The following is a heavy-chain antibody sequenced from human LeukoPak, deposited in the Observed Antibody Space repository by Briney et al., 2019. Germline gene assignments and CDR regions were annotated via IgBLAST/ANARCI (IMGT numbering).Heavy chain of an antibody. CDR1: DYSMSSGYF. CDR3: ARVSVTTGRLDY. J-gene: IGHJ4*02. Sequence: RTSETLSLTCTVSDYSMSSGYFWGWIRQPPGKGLEWIGSIYHSGSTYYNPSLKSRVTISVDTSKNQFSLKLSSVTAADTAVYYCARVSVTTGRLDYWGQGTLVTISS. V-gene: IGHV4-38-2*02. D-gene: IGHD4-17*01. CDR2: IYHSGST.